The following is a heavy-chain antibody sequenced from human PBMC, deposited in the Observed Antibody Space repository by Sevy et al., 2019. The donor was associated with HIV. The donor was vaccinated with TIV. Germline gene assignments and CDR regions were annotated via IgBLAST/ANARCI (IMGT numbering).Heavy chain of an antibody. CDR2: INSDGSST. CDR1: GFTFSSYW. Sequence: GGSLRLSCSASGFTFSSYWMHWVRQAPGKGLVWVSRINSDGSSTSYADSVKGRFTISRDNAKNTLYLQMNSLRAEDTAIYYCVKDYMFAADWAPDSWGQGTLVTVSS. J-gene: IGHJ4*02. D-gene: IGHD3-10*02. CDR3: VKDYMFAADWAPDS. V-gene: IGHV3-74*01.